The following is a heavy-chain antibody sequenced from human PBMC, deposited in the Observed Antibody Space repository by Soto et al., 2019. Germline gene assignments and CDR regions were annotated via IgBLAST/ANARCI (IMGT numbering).Heavy chain of an antibody. CDR1: GGSISSSSYY. V-gene: IGHV4-39*01. CDR3: AIDRNWFDP. Sequence: SETLSLTCTVSGGSISSSSYYWGWIRQPPGKGLEWIGSIYYSGSTYYNPSLKSRVTISVDTSKNQFSLKLSSVTAADTAVYYCAIDRNWFDPWGQGTLVTVSS. J-gene: IGHJ5*02. CDR2: IYYSGST.